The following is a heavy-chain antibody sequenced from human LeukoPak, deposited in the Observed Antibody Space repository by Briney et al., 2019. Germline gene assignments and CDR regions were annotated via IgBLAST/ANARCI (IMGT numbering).Heavy chain of an antibody. CDR2: IYYSGST. CDR1: GGSISSSSSY. V-gene: IGHV4-39*07. CDR3: ARDSSGYYDY. Sequence: SETLSLTCTVSGGSISSSSSYWGWIRQPPGKGLEWIGSIYYSGSTYYNPSLKSRVTISVDTSKNQFSLKLSSVTAADTAVYYCARDSSGYYDYWGQGTLVTVSS. J-gene: IGHJ4*02. D-gene: IGHD3-22*01.